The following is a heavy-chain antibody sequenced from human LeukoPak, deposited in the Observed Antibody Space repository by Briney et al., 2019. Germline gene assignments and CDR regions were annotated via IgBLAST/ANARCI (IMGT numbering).Heavy chain of an antibody. Sequence: SETLSLTCTVSGYSISSGYYWGWIRQPPGKGLEWIGSFYHSGSTYYNPSLKSRVTISLDTSRNQFSLKLSSVTAADTAVYYCARGMDTAMVPIDYWGQGTLVTVSS. CDR1: GYSISSGYY. V-gene: IGHV4-38-2*02. CDR3: ARGMDTAMVPIDY. D-gene: IGHD5-18*01. CDR2: FYHSGST. J-gene: IGHJ4*02.